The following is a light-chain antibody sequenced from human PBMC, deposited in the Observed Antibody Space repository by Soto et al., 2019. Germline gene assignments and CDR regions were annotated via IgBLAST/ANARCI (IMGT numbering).Light chain of an antibody. J-gene: IGKJ4*01. Sequence: DIPLTQSPSFLSASVGDRVTITCRASQGISSYLAWYQQKPGKAPKLLIYAASTLQSGVPSRFSGSGSGTEFTLTISSLQPEDFATYYCQQLNSYPPMLTFGGGTKVEIK. CDR2: AAS. CDR3: QQLNSYPPMLT. V-gene: IGKV1-9*01. CDR1: QGISSY.